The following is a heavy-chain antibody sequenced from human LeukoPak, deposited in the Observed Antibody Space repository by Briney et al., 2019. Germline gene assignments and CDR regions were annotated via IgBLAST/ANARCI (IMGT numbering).Heavy chain of an antibody. CDR3: ARLWYSSSSRHFDY. J-gene: IGHJ4*02. Sequence: GGSLRLSCTVSGFTLSSYEMSWIRQAPGKGLEWVSSIDYSGGSSYYADSVKGRFTISRDNAKNTLYLQMNNLRAEDTAVYFCARLWYSSSSRHFDYWGQGTLVTVSS. V-gene: IGHV3-23*01. CDR2: IDYSGGSS. CDR1: GFTLSSYE. D-gene: IGHD6-6*01.